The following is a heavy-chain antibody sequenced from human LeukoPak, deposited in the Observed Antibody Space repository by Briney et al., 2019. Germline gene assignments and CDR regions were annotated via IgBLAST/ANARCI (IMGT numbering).Heavy chain of an antibody. J-gene: IGHJ3*02. CDR2: IRYDGRNK. V-gene: IGHV3-30*02. CDR1: GFTFSSYG. CDR3: ANAAYYYDSSGYWGDAFDI. Sequence: GGSLRLSCAASGFTFSSYGMHWVRQAPGKGLEWVTFIRYDGRNKYYADSVKGRFTISRDTSKNTVYLQMNSLRAEDTAVYYCANAAYYYDSSGYWGDAFDIWGQGTMVTVSS. D-gene: IGHD3-22*01.